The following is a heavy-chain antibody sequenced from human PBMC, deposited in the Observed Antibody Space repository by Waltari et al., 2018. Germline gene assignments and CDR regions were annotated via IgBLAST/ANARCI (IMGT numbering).Heavy chain of an antibody. CDR3: AKASGSCFDC. CDR2: INSDSDT. J-gene: IGHJ4*02. D-gene: IGHD1-26*01. V-gene: IGHV3-23*03. Sequence: MHLLESGGVLVQPGGSLRLSCAASGFTFSSHALAWVRQAPGKGLEWVSTINSDSDTYYADSVKGRFTISRDNSRATLYLQMNSLRTDDTALYYGAKASGSCFDCWGQGTLVTVSS. CDR1: GFTFSSHA.